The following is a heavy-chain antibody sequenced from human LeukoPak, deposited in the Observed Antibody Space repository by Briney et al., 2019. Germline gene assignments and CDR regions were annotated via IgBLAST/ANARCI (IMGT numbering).Heavy chain of an antibody. Sequence: ASVKVSCKASGYTFTDYYIHWVRQAPGLGLEWMGWINPHSGGTNYAQNFQGRVTVTRDTSISTGYMELSRLRSDDTAVYYCARGGLSLIIVVHDWGQGTLVTVSS. V-gene: IGHV1-2*02. D-gene: IGHD3-22*01. CDR1: GYTFTDYY. CDR3: ARGGLSLIIVVHD. CDR2: INPHSGGT. J-gene: IGHJ4*02.